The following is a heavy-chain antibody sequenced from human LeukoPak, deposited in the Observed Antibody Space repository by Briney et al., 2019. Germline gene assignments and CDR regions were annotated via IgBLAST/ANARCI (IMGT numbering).Heavy chain of an antibody. CDR2: ISAYNGNT. CDR1: GYTFTSYG. Sequence: ASVKVSCKASGYTFTSYGISWVRQAPGQGLEWMGWISAYNGNTNYAQKLQGRVTMTTDTSTSTAYMELRSLRSDDTAVYYCARDGRDDGDYARFDYWGQGTLVTVSS. V-gene: IGHV1-18*01. D-gene: IGHD4-17*01. CDR3: ARDGRDDGDYARFDY. J-gene: IGHJ4*02.